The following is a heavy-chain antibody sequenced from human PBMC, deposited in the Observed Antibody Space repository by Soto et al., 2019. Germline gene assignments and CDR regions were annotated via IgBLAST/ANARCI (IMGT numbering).Heavy chain of an antibody. CDR1: GGSINSYY. CDR3: ARHQRIGGLDV. V-gene: IGHV4-59*01. Sequence: SETLSLTCSVFGGSINSYYWSWIRQPPGKGLEWIGYIYYSGSTNYNPSLKSRVTISVDTSKNQFSLKLSSVTAADTAVYYCARHQRIGGLDVWGQGTTVTVSS. J-gene: IGHJ6*02. CDR2: IYYSGST. D-gene: IGHD1-1*01.